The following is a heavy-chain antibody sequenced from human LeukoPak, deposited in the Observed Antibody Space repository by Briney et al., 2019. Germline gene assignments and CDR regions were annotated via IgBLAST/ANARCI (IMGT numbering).Heavy chain of an antibody. CDR2: IKQDGSEK. CDR1: GFTFSSYW. V-gene: IGHV3-7*01. J-gene: IGHJ6*03. CDR3: AREAYYDFWSGYYHYYMDV. Sequence: PGGSLRLSCAASGFTFSSYWMSWVRQAPGKGLEWVANIKQDGSEKYYVDSVKGRFTISRGNAKNSLHLQMNSLRAEDTAVYYCAREAYYDFWSGYYHYYMDVWGKGTTVTVSS. D-gene: IGHD3-3*01.